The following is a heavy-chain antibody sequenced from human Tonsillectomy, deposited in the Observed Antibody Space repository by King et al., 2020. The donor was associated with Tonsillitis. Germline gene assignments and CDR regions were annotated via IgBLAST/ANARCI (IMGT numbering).Heavy chain of an antibody. CDR3: ARGRSIGVVTADDAFDL. J-gene: IGHJ3*01. CDR2: MNPNSGNT. D-gene: IGHD2-21*02. Sequence: QLQLVQSGAEVKKPGASVKVSCKASGYTFTNYDINWVRQATGQGLEWMGWMNPNSGNTGYAEKFQGRVTMTRSASINTAYMELSSLRSEDTAVYYCARGRSIGVVTADDAFDLWGQGTMVTVSS. CDR1: GYTFTNYD. V-gene: IGHV1-8*02.